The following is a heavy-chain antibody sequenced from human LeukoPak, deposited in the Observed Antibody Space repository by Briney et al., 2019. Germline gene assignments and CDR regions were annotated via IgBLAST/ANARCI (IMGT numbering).Heavy chain of an antibody. CDR1: GVSMSAYQ. CDR2: INTKGET. D-gene: IGHD5-24*01. Sequence: SETLSLTCTVSGVSMSAYQWSWVRQSPEKGLEWIGCINTKGETSYNPSLKSRVTTSVDTSKSQFSLRLTSVTAADTAFYYCARRTDGYNFFDNWGQGTLVTVSS. J-gene: IGHJ4*02. V-gene: IGHV4-4*09. CDR3: ARRTDGYNFFDN.